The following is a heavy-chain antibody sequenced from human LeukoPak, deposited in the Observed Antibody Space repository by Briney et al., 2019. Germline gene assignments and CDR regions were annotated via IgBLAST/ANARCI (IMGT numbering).Heavy chain of an antibody. CDR3: AKEIYFGSGSYPDY. CDR1: GFTFSSYG. D-gene: IGHD3-10*01. Sequence: GGSLRLSCGASGFTFSSYGMHWARQAPGKGLEGVAVISSDGSNKYYADSVKGRFTVSRDNSKNTLYLQMNSLRPEDAAVYYCAKEIYFGSGSYPDYWGQGTLVTVSS. CDR2: ISSDGSNK. J-gene: IGHJ4*02. V-gene: IGHV3-30*18.